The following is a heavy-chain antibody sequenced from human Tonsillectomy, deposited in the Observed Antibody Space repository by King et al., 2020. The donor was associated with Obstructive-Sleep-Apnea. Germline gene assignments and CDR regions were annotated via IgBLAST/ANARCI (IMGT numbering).Heavy chain of an antibody. D-gene: IGHD3-16*01. CDR1: GGSITTSNYY. CDR3: AREGRGDLPSFDY. J-gene: IGHJ4*02. CDR2: IYYSGST. Sequence: QLQESGPGLVKPSETLSLACTVSGGSITTSNYYWDWIRQPPGKGLEWIGSIYYSGSTYYNPSLKSRVTISVDTSKNQFSLKLSSVTAADTAVYYCAREGRGDLPSFDYWGQGTLVTVSS. V-gene: IGHV4-39*07.